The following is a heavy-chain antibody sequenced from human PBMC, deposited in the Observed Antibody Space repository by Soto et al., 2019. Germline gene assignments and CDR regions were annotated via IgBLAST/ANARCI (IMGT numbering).Heavy chain of an antibody. CDR3: ARGSVVTYYYYYGMDV. J-gene: IGHJ6*02. Sequence: ASVKVSCKASGYTFTSYDINWVRQATGQGLEWMGWMNPNSGNTGYAQKFQGRVTMTRNTSISTAYMELSSLRSEDTAVYYCARGSVVTYYYYYGMDVWGQVTTGTVSS. CDR2: MNPNSGNT. V-gene: IGHV1-8*01. CDR1: GYTFTSYD. D-gene: IGHD3-22*01.